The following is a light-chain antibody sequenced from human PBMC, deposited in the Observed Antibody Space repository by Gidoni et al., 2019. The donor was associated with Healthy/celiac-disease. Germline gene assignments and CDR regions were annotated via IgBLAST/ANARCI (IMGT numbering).Light chain of an antibody. Sequence: QLTQFPSSLSASVGDRVTITCRASQSISSYLNWYQQKPGKAPKLLIYAASSLQSGVPSRFSGSGSGTDFTLTISSLQPEDFATYYCQQSYSTLPITFGQGTRLEIK. CDR2: AAS. J-gene: IGKJ5*01. CDR1: QSISSY. V-gene: IGKV1-39*01. CDR3: QQSYSTLPIT.